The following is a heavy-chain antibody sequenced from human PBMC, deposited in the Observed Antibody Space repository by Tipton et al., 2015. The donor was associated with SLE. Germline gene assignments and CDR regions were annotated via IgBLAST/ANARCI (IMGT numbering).Heavy chain of an antibody. V-gene: IGHV3-53*05. Sequence: SLRLSCAASGFTVSSNYMSWVRQAPGKGLEWVSVIYSGGSTYYADSVKGRFTISRDNSKNTLYLQMNSLRAEDTAVYYCARGGNYGVEYYYGMDDWGQGTRVTVSS. CDR1: GFTVSSNY. J-gene: IGHJ6*02. CDR2: IYSGGST. CDR3: ARGGNYGVEYYYGMDD. D-gene: IGHD4-17*01.